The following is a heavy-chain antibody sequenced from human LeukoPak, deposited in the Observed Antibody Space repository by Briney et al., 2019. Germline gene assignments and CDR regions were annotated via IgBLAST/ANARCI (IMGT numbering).Heavy chain of an antibody. CDR2: ISAYNGNT. J-gene: IGHJ5*02. V-gene: IGHV1-18*01. CDR3: AGDRTLVVPAAQTNWFDP. Sequence: ASVKVSCKASGYTFTSYVISWVRQAPGQGLEWMGWISAYNGNTNYAQKLQGRVTMTTDTSTSTAYMELRSLRSDATAVYYCAGDRTLVVPAAQTNWFDPWGQGTLVTVSS. D-gene: IGHD2-2*01. CDR1: GYTFTSYV.